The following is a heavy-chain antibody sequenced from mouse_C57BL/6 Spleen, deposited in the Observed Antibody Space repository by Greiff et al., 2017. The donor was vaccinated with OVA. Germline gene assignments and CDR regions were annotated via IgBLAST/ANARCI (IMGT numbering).Heavy chain of an antibody. V-gene: IGHV1-50*01. CDR3: ARGGYGSLYAMDY. J-gene: IGHJ4*01. D-gene: IGHD2-2*01. Sequence: QVHVKQPGAELVKPGASVKLSCKASGYTFTSYWMQWVKQRPGQGLEWIGEIDPSDSYTNYNQKFKGKATLTVDTSSSTAYMQLSSLTSEDSAVYYCARGGYGSLYAMDYWGQGTSVTVSS. CDR2: IDPSDSYT. CDR1: GYTFTSYW.